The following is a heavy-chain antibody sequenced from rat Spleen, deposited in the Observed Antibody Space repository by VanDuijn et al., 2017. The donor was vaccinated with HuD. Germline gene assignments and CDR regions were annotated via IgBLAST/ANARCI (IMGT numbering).Heavy chain of an antibody. D-gene: IGHD1-4*01. CDR2: ISPSGGST. Sequence: EVQLVESGGGLVQPGRSLKLSCAASGFTFSDYAMNWIRQAPTKGLEWVASISPSGGSTYYRDSVKGRFTISRDNAKSTLYLQMDSLRSEDTATYYCTSHGARVSRFAYWGQGTLVTVSS. J-gene: IGHJ3*01. CDR3: TSHGARVSRFAY. CDR1: GFTFSDYA. V-gene: IGHV5-19*01.